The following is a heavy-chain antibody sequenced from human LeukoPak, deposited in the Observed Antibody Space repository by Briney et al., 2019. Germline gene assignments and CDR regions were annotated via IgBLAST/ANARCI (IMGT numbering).Heavy chain of an antibody. J-gene: IGHJ4*02. CDR3: ARQGGITMVRGVITYFDY. Sequence: GASVKVSCKASGYTFTSYGISWVRQAPGQGLEWMGWISAYNGNTNYAQKLQGRVTMTTDTSTSTAYMELRSLRSDDTAVYYCARQGGITMVRGVITYFDYWGQGTLVTVSS. V-gene: IGHV1-18*01. D-gene: IGHD3-10*01. CDR1: GYTFTSYG. CDR2: ISAYNGNT.